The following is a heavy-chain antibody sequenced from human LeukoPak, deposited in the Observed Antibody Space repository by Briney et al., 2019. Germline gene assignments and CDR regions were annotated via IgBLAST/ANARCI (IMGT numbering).Heavy chain of an antibody. Sequence: PSETLSLTCTVSGYSISNGNWWGWILQPPGEGLEWIAYIYYSGSIYYNPSLKSRVTISIDTSKNQFSLILSSVTAADTAVYYCARGRIGENVDSWGQGTLVTVSS. CDR1: GYSISNGNW. CDR3: ARGRIGENVDS. J-gene: IGHJ4*02. V-gene: IGHV4-28*05. D-gene: IGHD3-16*01. CDR2: IYYSGSI.